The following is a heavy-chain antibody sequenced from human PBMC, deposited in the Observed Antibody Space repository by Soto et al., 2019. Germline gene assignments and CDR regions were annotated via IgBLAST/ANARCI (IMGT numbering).Heavy chain of an antibody. Sequence: QVQLVQSGAEVKKPGASVKVSCKASGYTFTSYSISWVRQAPGQGLEWMGWISAYNGNTYHARKLQGRVTMTTDTSTRTAYMERRSLISDATAVYYCARYVGYGLIDYWGQGTLVTVSS. V-gene: IGHV1-18*01. CDR2: ISAYNGNT. J-gene: IGHJ4*02. CDR1: GYTFTSYS. CDR3: ARYVGYGLIDY. D-gene: IGHD5-18*01.